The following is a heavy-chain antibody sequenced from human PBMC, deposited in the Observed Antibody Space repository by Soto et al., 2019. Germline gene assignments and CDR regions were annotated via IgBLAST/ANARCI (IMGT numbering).Heavy chain of an antibody. Sequence: QVQLVQSGAEVKKPGSSVKGSCKASGCTFSSYAISWVLQAPGQGLEWMGGTIPIFGTANYAQKFQGRVTITAAKSTSSAYMELSSLRSEDTVVYYCARGITIFGVARTLYYYGMDVWGQWTTVTFS. CDR3: ARGITIFGVARTLYYYGMDV. CDR1: GCTFSSYA. CDR2: TIPIFGTA. J-gene: IGHJ6*02. D-gene: IGHD3-3*01. V-gene: IGHV1-69*06.